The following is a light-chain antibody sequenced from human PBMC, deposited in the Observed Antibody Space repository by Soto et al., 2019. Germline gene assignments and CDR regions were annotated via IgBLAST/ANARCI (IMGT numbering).Light chain of an antibody. Sequence: EIVMTQSPATLSVSPGERGTLSCRASQSVSTNLAWYQQKPGQGPGLLIFGASTRAIGIPARFSGSGSGTHFPLTISSLQSEDFAVYYCQHYNELPLTFGGGTKVEIK. CDR1: QSVSTN. J-gene: IGKJ4*01. CDR2: GAS. V-gene: IGKV3-15*01. CDR3: QHYNELPLT.